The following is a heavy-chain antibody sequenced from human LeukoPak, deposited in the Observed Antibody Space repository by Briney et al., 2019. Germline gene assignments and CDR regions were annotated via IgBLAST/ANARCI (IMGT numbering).Heavy chain of an antibody. CDR1: GFTFSSYA. CDR3: AKDQNYYDSSGYYYGLFRY. V-gene: IGHV3-23*01. D-gene: IGHD3-22*01. CDR2: ISGSGGST. J-gene: IGHJ4*02. Sequence: GGSLRLSCAASGFTFSSYAMSWVRQAPGKGLEWVSAISGSGGSTYYADSVKGRFTISRDNSKNTLYLQMNSLRAEDAAVYYCAKDQNYYDSSGYYYGLFRYWGQGTLVTVSS.